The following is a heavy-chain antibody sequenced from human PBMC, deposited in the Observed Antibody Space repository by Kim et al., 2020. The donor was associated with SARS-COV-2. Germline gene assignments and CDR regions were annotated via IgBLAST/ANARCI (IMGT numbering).Heavy chain of an antibody. CDR2: INAGKGNT. CDR1: GYTFTSYA. Sequence: ASVKVSCKASGYTFTSYAIQWVRKAPGQRLEWMGWINAGKGNTKYAQKIKGRVTITRDTSASTAYIELSSLRSEDTAVYYCARSHYDSSGYYYYWFDPRGQGNLVSVSS. CDR3: ARSHYDSSGYYYYWFDP. D-gene: IGHD3-22*01. J-gene: IGHJ5*02. V-gene: IGHV1-3*01.